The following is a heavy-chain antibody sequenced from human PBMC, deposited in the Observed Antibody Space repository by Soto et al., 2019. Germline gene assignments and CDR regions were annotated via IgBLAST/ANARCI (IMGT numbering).Heavy chain of an antibody. CDR1: GGSISSYY. CDR2: IYYSGST. Sequence: PSETLSLTCTVSGGSISSYYWSWIRQPPGKGLEWIGYIYYSGSTNYNPSLKSRVTMSVDTSKNQFSLKLSSVTAADTAVYYCARDVSLGLFDPWGQGTLVTVSS. D-gene: IGHD2-15*01. V-gene: IGHV4-59*12. CDR3: ARDVSLGLFDP. J-gene: IGHJ5*02.